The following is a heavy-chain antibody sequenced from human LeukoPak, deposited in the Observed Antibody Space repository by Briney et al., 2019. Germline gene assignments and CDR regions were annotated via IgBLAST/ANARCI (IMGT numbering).Heavy chain of an antibody. CDR2: INHSGST. V-gene: IGHV4-34*01. CDR3: ARVKTPYYFDY. Sequence: SETLSLTCAVYGGSFSGYYWSWIRQPPGKGLEWIGEINHSGSTNYNPSLKSRVTISVDTSKNQFSLKLSSVTAADTAVYYCARVKTPYYFDYWGQGTLVTASS. J-gene: IGHJ4*02. CDR1: GGSFSGYY.